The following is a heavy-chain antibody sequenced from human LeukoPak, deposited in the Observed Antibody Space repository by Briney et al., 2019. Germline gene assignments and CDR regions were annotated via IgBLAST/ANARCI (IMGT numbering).Heavy chain of an antibody. CDR3: AGDPEGGPPFHGETTHFDY. CDR2: INSDGSGT. CDR1: GFTFSSYW. Sequence: GGSLRLSCAASGFTFSSYWMHWVRQAPGKGLVWVSRINSDGSGTSYADSVKGRFTISRDNSKNTLYLQMNSLRAEDTAVYYCAGDPEGGPPFHGETTHFDYWGQGTLVTVSS. J-gene: IGHJ4*02. D-gene: IGHD2-15*01. V-gene: IGHV3-74*01.